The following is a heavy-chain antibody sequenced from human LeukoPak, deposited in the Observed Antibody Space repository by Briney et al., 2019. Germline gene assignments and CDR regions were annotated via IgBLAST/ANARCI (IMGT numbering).Heavy chain of an antibody. V-gene: IGHV3-23*01. J-gene: IGHJ3*02. CDR2: ISESDGST. Sequence: GGSLRLSCAASGSTFSRYAMSWVRQAPGKGLEWLSAISESDGSTYYADSVKGRFTVSRDNSKNTLYLQMNSLRAEDTAVYYCAKSLGYYYDSSGYYSHDAFDIWGQGTMVTVSS. CDR1: GSTFSRYA. CDR3: AKSLGYYYDSSGYYSHDAFDI. D-gene: IGHD3-22*01.